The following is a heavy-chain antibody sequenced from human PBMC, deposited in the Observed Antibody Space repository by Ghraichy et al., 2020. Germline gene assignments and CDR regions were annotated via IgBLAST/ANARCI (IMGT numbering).Heavy chain of an antibody. CDR1: GGSILSDTYF. CDR3: ARQAPYSPPVYGMDV. J-gene: IGHJ6*02. V-gene: IGHV4-39*01. CDR2: IFVGGST. Sequence: SQTISLTCTVSGGSILSDTYFWGWLRQPPGKGLEWIGCIFVGGSTHYKPSLKSRVTISADTSKNQVSLKVSSMTAADTAVYYCARQAPYSPPVYGMDVWGQGTPVTVSS. D-gene: IGHD5-18*01.